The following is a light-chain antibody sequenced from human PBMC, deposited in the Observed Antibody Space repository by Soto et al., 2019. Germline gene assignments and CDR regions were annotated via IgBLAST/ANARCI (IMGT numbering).Light chain of an antibody. J-gene: IGKJ1*01. CDR3: QQYNSWPPWT. CDR2: GAS. CDR1: QSVSSSY. Sequence: IVLTQSPGNLSLSAGERATLSCRASQSVSSSYLAWDQQKPGQAPRPLIYGASSTATSIPERFSGSGSGTDFTLTISRLEPADFAVYDCQQYNSWPPWTFGQGTKVDIK. V-gene: IGKV3-20*01.